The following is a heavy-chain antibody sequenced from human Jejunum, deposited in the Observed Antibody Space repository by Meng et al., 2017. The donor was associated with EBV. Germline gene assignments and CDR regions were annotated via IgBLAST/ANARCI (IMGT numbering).Heavy chain of an antibody. D-gene: IGHD3-22*01. CDR2: FYYSASP. Sequence: QVQLQESGPGMVKSSETLSLTCTVCGGSGSTGSSYWSWIRQPPGKGLEWIGYFYYSASPKYNPSLKSRATISADMSKNQFSLKLRSVTSADTAVYYCARGRGVTDYYDSSGSPFDYWGQGTLVTVSS. V-gene: IGHV4-61*01. J-gene: IGHJ4*02. CDR3: ARGRGVTDYYDSSGSPFDY. CDR1: GGSGSTGSSY.